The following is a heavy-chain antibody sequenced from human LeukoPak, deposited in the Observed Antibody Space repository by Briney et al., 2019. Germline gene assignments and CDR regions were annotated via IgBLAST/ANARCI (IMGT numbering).Heavy chain of an antibody. Sequence: GGSLRLSCAASGFTFSSYAMSWVRQAPGKGLEWVSGISGSGGSTYYADSVKGRFTISRDNSKNTLYLQMNSLRAEDTAVYYCAKVPITRYSSGNFDYWGQGTLVTVSS. J-gene: IGHJ4*02. CDR2: ISGSGGST. CDR3: AKVPITRYSSGNFDY. CDR1: GFTFSSYA. D-gene: IGHD6-19*01. V-gene: IGHV3-23*01.